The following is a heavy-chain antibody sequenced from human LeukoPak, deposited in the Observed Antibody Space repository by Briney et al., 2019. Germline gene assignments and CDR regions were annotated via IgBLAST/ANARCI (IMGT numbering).Heavy chain of an antibody. Sequence: ASVKDSFKASGYTFTDYYMHWVGQAPGQGLEWMGWINPNSGGTNYAQKFQGSVTMTRDTSISTAYMELSRLRSDDTAVYYCARDGEYYDSSGYYQGDWFDPWDQGTLVTVSS. CDR2: INPNSGGT. CDR3: ARDGEYYDSSGYYQGDWFDP. D-gene: IGHD3-22*01. J-gene: IGHJ5*02. V-gene: IGHV1-2*02. CDR1: GYTFTDYY.